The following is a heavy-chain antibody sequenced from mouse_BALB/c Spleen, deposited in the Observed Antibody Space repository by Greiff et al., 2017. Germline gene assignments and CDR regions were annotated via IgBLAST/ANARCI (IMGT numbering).Heavy chain of an antibody. CDR3: ARKGYYGSDAMDY. D-gene: IGHD1-1*01. Sequence: VKLVESGPGLVQPSQSLSITCTVSGFSLTSYGVHWVRQSPGKGLEWLGVIWSGGSTDYNAAFISRLSISKDNSKSQVFFKMNSLQANDTAIYYCARKGYYGSDAMDYWGQGTSVTVSS. CDR1: GFSLTSYG. J-gene: IGHJ4*01. V-gene: IGHV2-2*02. CDR2: IWSGGST.